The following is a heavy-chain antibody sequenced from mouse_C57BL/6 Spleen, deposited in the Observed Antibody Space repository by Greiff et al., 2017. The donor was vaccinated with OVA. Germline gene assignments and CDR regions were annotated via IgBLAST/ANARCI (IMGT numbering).Heavy chain of an antibody. V-gene: IGHV1-59*01. CDR1: GYTFTSYW. CDR3: ARSPYYYGSTLYYFDY. CDR2: IDPSDSYT. D-gene: IGHD1-1*01. J-gene: IGHJ2*01. Sequence: QVQLQQPGAELVRPGTSVKLSCKASGYTFTSYWMHWVKQRPGQGLEWIGVIDPSDSYTNYNQKFKGKATLTVDTSSSTAYMQLSSLTSEDSAVYYCARSPYYYGSTLYYFDYWGQGTTLTVSS.